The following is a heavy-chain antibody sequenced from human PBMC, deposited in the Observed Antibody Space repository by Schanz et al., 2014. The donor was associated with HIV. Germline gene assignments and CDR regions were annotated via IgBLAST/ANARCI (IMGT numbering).Heavy chain of an antibody. V-gene: IGHV1-2*02. CDR3: AKSRFQLHWFDP. CDR1: GYTFTNYA. J-gene: IGHJ5*02. CDR2: INPNEGDT. D-gene: IGHD2-2*01. Sequence: QVQLVQSGPEVKKPGASVTVSCKASGYTFTNYAINWVRQAPGQGLEWMGWINPNEGDTKFAQKFRGRVTMTRDTSISTAYMELTRLRFDDTAVYYCAKSRFQLHWFDPWGQGTLVTVSS.